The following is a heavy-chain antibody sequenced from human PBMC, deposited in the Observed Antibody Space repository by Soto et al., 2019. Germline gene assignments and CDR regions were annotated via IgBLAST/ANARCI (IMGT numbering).Heavy chain of an antibody. Sequence: QVQLQESGPGLVTPSQTLSLTCTVSGGSISSGGYYWSWIRQHPGKGLEWIGYIYYSGSTSYNPSLKNRVTISRDTSKNQFALKLSSVTAADTAVYYCARDGGYGSGSYRFDYWGQGTLVTVSS. D-gene: IGHD3-10*01. V-gene: IGHV4-31*03. CDR1: GGSISSGGYY. CDR3: ARDGGYGSGSYRFDY. CDR2: IYYSGST. J-gene: IGHJ4*02.